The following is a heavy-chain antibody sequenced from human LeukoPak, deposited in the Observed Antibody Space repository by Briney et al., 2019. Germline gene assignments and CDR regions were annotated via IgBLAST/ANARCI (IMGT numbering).Heavy chain of an antibody. V-gene: IGHV3-48*02. CDR2: ISSRSFTI. D-gene: IGHD6-19*01. J-gene: IGHJ3*02. Sequence: GGSLRLSCAASGFTFSAYSMNWIRQAPGKGLDWVSYISSRSFTIYYADSVKGRFTISRDNAKNSLYLEMNSLRDEDTAVYYCARSVIAVAGYDAFDIWGQGTVVTVSS. CDR1: GFTFSAYS. CDR3: ARSVIAVAGYDAFDI.